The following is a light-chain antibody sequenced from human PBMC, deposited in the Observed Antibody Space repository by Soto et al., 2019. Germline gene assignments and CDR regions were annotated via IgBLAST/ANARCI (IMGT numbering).Light chain of an antibody. V-gene: IGLV2-8*01. CDR2: EVV. CDR3: KSYAGSNTDV. Sequence: QSALTQPPSASGSPGQSVTISCTGTKNDIGVYDFVSWYQHHPGKAPRLIIYEVVQRPSGVPDRFSGSKSGNTASLTVSGRQAADEAEYFCKSYAGSNTDVFGSGTKRTVL. J-gene: IGLJ1*01. CDR1: KNDIGVYDF.